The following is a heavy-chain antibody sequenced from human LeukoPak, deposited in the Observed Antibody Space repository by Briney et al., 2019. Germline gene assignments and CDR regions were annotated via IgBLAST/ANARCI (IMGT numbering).Heavy chain of an antibody. CDR2: IVPAFGTT. Sequence: ASVKVSCKASGGTFSHYGFTWVRQAPGQGLECMGAIVPAFGTTNYAEKFQDRVTITADTPTSTVYMQLSSLRSEDTAVYYCARVGGPMVRGVFDSGGQGTLLTVSS. D-gene: IGHD3-10*01. J-gene: IGHJ4*02. CDR1: GGTFSHYG. CDR3: ARVGGPMVRGVFDS. V-gene: IGHV1-69*06.